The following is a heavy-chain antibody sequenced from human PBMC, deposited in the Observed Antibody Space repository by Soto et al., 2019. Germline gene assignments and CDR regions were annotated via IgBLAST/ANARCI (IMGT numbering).Heavy chain of an antibody. CDR1: GFTFSAHT. D-gene: IGHD3-16*01. CDR2: ISSESETI. CDR3: AGRKGGGE. J-gene: IGHJ4*02. V-gene: IGHV3-48*01. Sequence: EVQLVESGGGLVQPGGSLRLSCAASGFTFSAHTMNWVRQAPGKGLEWISYISSESETIYYADSVKGRFTISRDNAKNSLFLQMNSRGAEDPAVYYVAGRKGGGEWGQGTLVTVSS.